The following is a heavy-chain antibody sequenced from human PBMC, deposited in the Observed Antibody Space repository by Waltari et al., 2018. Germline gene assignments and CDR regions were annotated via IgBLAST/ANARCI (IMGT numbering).Heavy chain of an antibody. J-gene: IGHJ6*02. D-gene: IGHD6-6*01. Sequence: EVQLVQSGAEVKKPGESLKISCKGSGYSFTSYWIGWVRQMHGKGLEWMGIIYPGDSGTRYSPSFQGQVTISADKSSSTAYLQWSSLKASDTAMYYCARFSSSSLVGYYYYGMDVWGQGTTVTVSS. CDR1: GYSFTSYW. CDR2: IYPGDSGT. CDR3: ARFSSSSLVGYYYYGMDV. V-gene: IGHV5-51*01.